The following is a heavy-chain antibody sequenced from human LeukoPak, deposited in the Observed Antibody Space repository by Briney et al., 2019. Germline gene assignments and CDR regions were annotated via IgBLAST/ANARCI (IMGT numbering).Heavy chain of an antibody. D-gene: IGHD6-13*01. J-gene: IGHJ5*02. CDR3: AGDPTAAGKGAWFDP. CDR2: IYYSGST. V-gene: IGHV4-39*02. CDR1: GGSISSSGYY. Sequence: PSETLSLTCTVSGGSISSSGYYWGWIRQPPGKGLEWIGSIYYSGSTYYNPSLKSRVTISVDTSKNQFSLKLSSVAAADTAVYYCAGDPTAAGKGAWFDPWGQGTLVIVSS.